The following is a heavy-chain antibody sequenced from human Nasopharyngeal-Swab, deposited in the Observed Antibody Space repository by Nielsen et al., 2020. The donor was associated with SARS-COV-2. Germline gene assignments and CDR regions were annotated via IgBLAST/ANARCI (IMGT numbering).Heavy chain of an antibody. D-gene: IGHD6-19*01. V-gene: IGHV3-11*01. CDR3: ARAGAVAGTSRSRYYYGMDV. J-gene: IGHJ6*02. Sequence: RQAPGKGLEWVSDISSSDSIRYYTDSVKGRFTISRDNAKNSLYLQMNSLRAEDTAVYYCARAGAVAGTSRSRYYYGMDVWGQGTTVTVSS. CDR2: ISSSDSIR.